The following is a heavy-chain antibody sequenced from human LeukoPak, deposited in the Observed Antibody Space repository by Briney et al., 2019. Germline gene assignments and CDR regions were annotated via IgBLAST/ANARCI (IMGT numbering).Heavy chain of an antibody. J-gene: IGHJ5*02. CDR3: ARDTQLGEQWLGNWFDP. D-gene: IGHD6-19*01. V-gene: IGHV3-74*01. CDR2: INSDGSST. Sequence: GGSLRLSCAASGFTFSSYWMHWVRQAPGKGLVWVSRINSDGSSTSYADSVKGRFTISRDNAKNTLYLQMNSLRAEDTAVYYCARDTQLGEQWLGNWFDPWGQETLVTVSS. CDR1: GFTFSSYW.